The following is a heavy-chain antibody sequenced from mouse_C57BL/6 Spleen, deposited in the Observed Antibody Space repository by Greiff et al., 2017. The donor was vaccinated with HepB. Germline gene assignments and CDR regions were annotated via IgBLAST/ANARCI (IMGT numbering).Heavy chain of an antibody. V-gene: IGHV1-64*01. D-gene: IGHD1-1*01. CDR3: ASLLQRYYYAMDY. CDR2: IHPTSGST. CDR1: GYTFTSYW. Sequence: QVQLQQSGAELVKPGASVKLSCKASGYTFTSYWMHWVKQRPGQGLEWIGMIHPTSGSTNYNEKFKSKATLTVDKSSSTAYMQLSSLTSEDSAVYYCASLLQRYYYAMDYWGQGTSVTVAS. J-gene: IGHJ4*01.